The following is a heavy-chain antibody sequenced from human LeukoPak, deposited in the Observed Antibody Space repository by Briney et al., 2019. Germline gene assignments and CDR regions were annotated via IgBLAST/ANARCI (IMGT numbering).Heavy chain of an antibody. CDR2: IYSSGIT. D-gene: IGHD5-18*01. CDR1: GGSISSSSYY. J-gene: IGHJ4*02. Sequence: SETLSLTCTVSGGSISSSSYYWGWIRQPPGKGLEWIGTIYSSGITYYNPSLKSRVAISVDTSKNQFSLKLSSVTAADTAVYYCATTGYSYGSSGDYWGQGTLVTVSS. V-gene: IGHV4-39*01. CDR3: ATTGYSYGSSGDY.